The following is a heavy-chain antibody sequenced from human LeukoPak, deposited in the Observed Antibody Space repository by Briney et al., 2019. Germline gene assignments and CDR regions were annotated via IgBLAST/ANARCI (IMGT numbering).Heavy chain of an antibody. CDR3: ARHSGMVDRHFAH. V-gene: IGHV4-39*01. CDR1: GGSIVISSYY. Sequence: PSETLSLTCNVSGGSIVISSYYWGWVRQSPGKGLEWIGSMSYGGTSYYNPSLKSRVTMSVDTSKNTFSLKVTSVTAADTAVYFCARHSGMVDRHFAHWGQGILVRVPS. J-gene: IGHJ4*02. D-gene: IGHD3-3*01. CDR2: MSYGGTS.